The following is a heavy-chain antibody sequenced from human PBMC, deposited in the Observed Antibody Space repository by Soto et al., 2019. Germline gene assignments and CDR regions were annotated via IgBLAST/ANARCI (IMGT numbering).Heavy chain of an antibody. D-gene: IGHD6-19*01. J-gene: IGHJ3*02. V-gene: IGHV3-53*01. CDR1: GFTVSSNY. CDR2: IYSGGST. Sequence: GGSLRLSCAGSGFTVSSNYMSWRRQAPGKGLEWVSVIYSGGSTYYADSVKGRFTISRDNSKSTVYLQMNSLIAEDTAVYYCVIYRCSGHHDANAIPTQGTLDTVSS. CDR3: VIYRCSGHHDANAI.